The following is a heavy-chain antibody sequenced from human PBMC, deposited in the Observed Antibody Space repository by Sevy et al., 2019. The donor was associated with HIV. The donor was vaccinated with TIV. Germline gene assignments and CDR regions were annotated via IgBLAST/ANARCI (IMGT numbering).Heavy chain of an antibody. CDR1: GGSICSYY. CDR3: ARSGPTPGYYYYMDV. J-gene: IGHJ6*03. Sequence: TLSLTCTVSGGSICSYYWSWFRQPPGKGLEWIGYIYYSGSTNYNPSLKSRVTISVDTSKNQFSLKLRSATAADTAVYDCARSGPTPGYYYYMDVWGKGTTVTVSS. D-gene: IGHD1-26*01. V-gene: IGHV4-59*01. CDR2: IYYSGST.